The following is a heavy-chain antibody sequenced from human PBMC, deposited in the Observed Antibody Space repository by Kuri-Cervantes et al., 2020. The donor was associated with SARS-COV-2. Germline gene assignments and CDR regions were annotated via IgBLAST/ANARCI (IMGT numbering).Heavy chain of an antibody. CDR3: AKTGRGSIFGVVSLYDAFDI. Sequence: GESLKISCAASGFSFSSYGMSWVRQAPGKGLEWVANIKEDGSETHYVDSVKCRFTISRDNAKKSLYLQMNSLGVEDTAVYYCAKTGRGSIFGVVSLYDAFDIWCQGTMITVSS. D-gene: IGHD3-3*01. V-gene: IGHV3-7*01. CDR2: IKEDGSET. J-gene: IGHJ3*02. CDR1: GFSFSSYG.